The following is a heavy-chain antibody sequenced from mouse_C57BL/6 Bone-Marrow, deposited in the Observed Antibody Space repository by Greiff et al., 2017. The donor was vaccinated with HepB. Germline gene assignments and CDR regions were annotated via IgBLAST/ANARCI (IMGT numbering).Heavy chain of an antibody. V-gene: IGHV7-3*01. CDR2: IRNKANGYTT. CDR3: ASNYYYYAMDY. CDR1: GFTFTDYY. J-gene: IGHJ4*01. Sequence: EVKLVESGGGLVQPGGSLSLSCAASGFTFTDYYMSWVRQPPGKALEWLGFIRNKANGYTTEYSASVKGRFTISRDNSQSILYLQMNALGAEDSATYYCASNYYYYAMDYWGQGTSVTVSS. D-gene: IGHD2-1*01.